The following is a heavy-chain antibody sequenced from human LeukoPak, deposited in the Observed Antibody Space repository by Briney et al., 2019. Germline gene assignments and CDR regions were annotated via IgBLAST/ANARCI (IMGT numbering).Heavy chain of an antibody. D-gene: IGHD4-23*01. V-gene: IGHV1-3*01. Sequence: ASVEVSCKASGYIFTSYAIHWVRQAPGQRLEWMGWINAGNGNTKYSQKFQGRVTITRDTSASTAYMELSSLRSEDTAVYYCARGGKSYYYYGMDVWGQGTTVTVSS. CDR3: ARGGKSYYYYGMDV. J-gene: IGHJ6*02. CDR1: GYIFTSYA. CDR2: INAGNGNT.